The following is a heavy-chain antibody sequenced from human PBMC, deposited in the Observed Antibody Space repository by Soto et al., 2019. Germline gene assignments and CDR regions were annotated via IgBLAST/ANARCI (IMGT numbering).Heavy chain of an antibody. D-gene: IGHD3-10*01. CDR2: INPSGGST. Sequence: ASVKVSCKASGYTFTSYYMHWVRQAPGQGLEWMGIINPSGGSTSYAQKFQGRVTMTRDTSTSTVYMELSSLRSEDTAVYYCARVRVPFGEPRSPQFDYWGQGTLVTVSS. J-gene: IGHJ4*02. CDR3: ARVRVPFGEPRSPQFDY. CDR1: GYTFTSYY. V-gene: IGHV1-46*01.